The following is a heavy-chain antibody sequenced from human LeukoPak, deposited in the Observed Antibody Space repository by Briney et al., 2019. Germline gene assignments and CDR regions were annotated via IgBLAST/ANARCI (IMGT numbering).Heavy chain of an antibody. D-gene: IGHD3-10*01. CDR2: VDSRGNS. Sequence: PSETLSLTCAVSNSSISTYYRTWIRQAPGNGLEWIGYVDSRGNSNYNPSLKSRVTIPLDSSRKQFSLRVTSVTAADTAVYYCAAGAPKFLHLIYWGQGTLVTVSS. J-gene: IGHJ4*02. CDR1: NSSISTYY. V-gene: IGHV4-59*01. CDR3: AAGAPKFLHLIY.